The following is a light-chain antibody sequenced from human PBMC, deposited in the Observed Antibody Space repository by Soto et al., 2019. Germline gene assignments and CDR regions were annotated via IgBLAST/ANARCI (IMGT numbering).Light chain of an antibody. V-gene: IGKV3-15*01. Sequence: ETVMTQSPATLSVSPGERATLSCRASQSVSSNLAWYQHKPGQAPRLLIYDASTRATGIPARFSGSGSGTDFTLTISSLQSEDFAVYYCQQYNNWPPKTFGQGTKVEIK. CDR3: QQYNNWPPKT. CDR2: DAS. J-gene: IGKJ1*01. CDR1: QSVSSN.